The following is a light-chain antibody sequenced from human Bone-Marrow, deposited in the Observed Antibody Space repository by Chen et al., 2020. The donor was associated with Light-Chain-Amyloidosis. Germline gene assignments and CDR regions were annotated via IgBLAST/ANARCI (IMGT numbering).Light chain of an antibody. CDR1: DLPTKY. V-gene: IGLV3-25*03. CDR3: QSEDSSGTYEVI. CDR2: RDT. J-gene: IGLJ2*01. Sequence: SYELTQPPSVSVSPGQTARITCSGDDLPTKYAYWYQQKPGQAPVLVIHRDTERPSGISERFSGSSAGKTATLTISGVQAEDEADYHGQSEDSSGTYEVIFGGGTKLTVL.